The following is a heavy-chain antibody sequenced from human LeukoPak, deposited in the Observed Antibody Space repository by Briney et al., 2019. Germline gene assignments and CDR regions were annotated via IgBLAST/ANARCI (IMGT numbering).Heavy chain of an antibody. V-gene: IGHV1-18*01. CDR1: GYTFTSYG. Sequence: ASVKVSCKASGYTFTSYGISWVRQAPGQGLEWMGWISAYNGNTNYAQKLQGRVTMTTDTSTSTAYMELRSLRSDDTAVYYCARDLWSGESYYYYGMDVWGQGTTVTVSS. CDR2: ISAYNGNT. J-gene: IGHJ6*02. D-gene: IGHD3-10*01. CDR3: ARDLWSGESYYYYGMDV.